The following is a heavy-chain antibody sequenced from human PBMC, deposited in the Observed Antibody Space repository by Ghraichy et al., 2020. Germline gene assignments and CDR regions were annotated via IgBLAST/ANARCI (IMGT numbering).Heavy chain of an antibody. CDR3: TTDFYDSSGYYNGEYFQH. D-gene: IGHD3-22*01. V-gene: IGHV3-73*01. CDR1: GFTFSGSA. CDR2: IRSKANSYAT. J-gene: IGHJ1*01. Sequence: LSLTCAASGFTFSGSAMHWVRQASGKGLEWVGRIRSKANSYATAYAASVKGRFTISRDDSKNTAYLQMNSLKTEDTAVYYCTTDFYDSSGYYNGEYFQHWGQGTLVTVSS.